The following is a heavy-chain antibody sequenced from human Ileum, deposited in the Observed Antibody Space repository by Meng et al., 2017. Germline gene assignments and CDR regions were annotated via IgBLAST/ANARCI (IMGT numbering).Heavy chain of an antibody. J-gene: IGHJ4*02. D-gene: IGHD2-2*01. CDR3: ARDPASRVPIDS. CDR2: IKADGSEI. CDR1: GFTFSNYW. V-gene: IGHV3-7*01. Sequence: GESLKISCVVSGFTFSNYWMSWVRQAPGKGPEWVAHIKADGSEIYYADSVKGRFTISRDNAKNSLYMQMNSLRADDTAMYYCARDPASRVPIDSWGLGNLVTISS.